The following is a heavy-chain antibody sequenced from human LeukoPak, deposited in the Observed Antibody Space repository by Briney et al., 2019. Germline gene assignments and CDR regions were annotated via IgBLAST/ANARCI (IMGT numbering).Heavy chain of an antibody. CDR3: VKGLGGPPTDH. V-gene: IGHV3-30*18. Sequence: GGSLRLSCAASGFTFSNYGIFWVRHPPGKGLEWVAFISYDGTKTYSADSVKGRFTISRDNSKNTVYLQMNNVRTDDTAVYYRVKGLGGPPTDHWGQGTLITVSS. J-gene: IGHJ4*02. CDR2: ISYDGTKT. CDR1: GFTFSNYG.